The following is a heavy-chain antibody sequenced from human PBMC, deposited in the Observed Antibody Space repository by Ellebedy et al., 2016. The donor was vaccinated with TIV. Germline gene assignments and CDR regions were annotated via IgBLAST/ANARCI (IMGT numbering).Heavy chain of an antibody. D-gene: IGHD5-24*01. J-gene: IGHJ4*02. Sequence: SETLSLTCAVYGGSFSGYYWSWIRQPPGKGLEWIGEINHSGSTNYNPSLKSRVTVSVDTSKNQFSLKLSSVTAADTAVYYCARWGYGYSHPFDYWGQGTLVTVSS. CDR3: ARWGYGYSHPFDY. CDR2: INHSGST. V-gene: IGHV4-34*01. CDR1: GGSFSGYY.